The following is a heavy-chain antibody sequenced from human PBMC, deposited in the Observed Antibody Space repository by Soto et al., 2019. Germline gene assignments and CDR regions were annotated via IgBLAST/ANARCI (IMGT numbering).Heavy chain of an antibody. CDR2: INAGNGNT. Sequence: GASVNVSCQTSGYTYTSYGISWVRQAPGQGLEWMGWINAGNGNTKYSQKFQGRVTITRDTSASTAYMELSSLRSEDTAVYYCARDMGTQLWLFSYYGMDVWGQGTTVTVSS. V-gene: IGHV1-3*01. CDR3: ARDMGTQLWLFSYYGMDV. J-gene: IGHJ6*02. CDR1: GYTYTSYG. D-gene: IGHD5-18*01.